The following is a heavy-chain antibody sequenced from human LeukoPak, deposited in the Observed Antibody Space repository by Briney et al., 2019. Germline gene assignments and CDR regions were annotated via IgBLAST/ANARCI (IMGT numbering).Heavy chain of an antibody. J-gene: IGHJ4*02. D-gene: IGHD7-27*01. CDR1: GFTFSSYG. V-gene: IGHV3-72*01. CDR2: IRDKANSYTT. Sequence: GGSLRLSCAASGFTFSSYGMHWVRQAPGKGLEWVGRIRDKANSYTTEFAASVKGRFTISRDDSKNSVYLQMNSLRSEDTAVYYCARSEVHWGSVFDCWGQGTLVTVSS. CDR3: ARSEVHWGSVFDC.